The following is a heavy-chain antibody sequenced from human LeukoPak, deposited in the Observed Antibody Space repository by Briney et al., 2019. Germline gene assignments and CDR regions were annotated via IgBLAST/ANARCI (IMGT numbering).Heavy chain of an antibody. CDR1: GFTFSSYA. J-gene: IGHJ4*02. D-gene: IGHD3-16*01. V-gene: IGHV3-30*04. Sequence: GGSLRLSRAASGFTFSSYAMHWVRQAPGKGLEWVAVISYDGSNKYYADSVKGRFTISRDNSKNTLYLQMNSLRAEDTAVYYCARSHPPYDYVWGSSDHWGQGTLVTVSS. CDR2: ISYDGSNK. CDR3: ARSHPPYDYVWGSSDH.